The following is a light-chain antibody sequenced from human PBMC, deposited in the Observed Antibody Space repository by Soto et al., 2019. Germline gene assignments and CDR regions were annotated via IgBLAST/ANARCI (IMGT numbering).Light chain of an antibody. CDR2: GVS. V-gene: IGLV2-14*01. CDR1: ATDIGNYNY. J-gene: IGLJ3*02. Sequence: QSVLTQPASVSGSPGQSITISCTGTATDIGNYNYVSWYRVHPGKAPKLLIYGVSNRRSGVSNRFSGSKSGNAASLTISGLQAEDEADYYCYSYSAYTTLWVFGGAAKLTVL. CDR3: YSYSAYTTLWV.